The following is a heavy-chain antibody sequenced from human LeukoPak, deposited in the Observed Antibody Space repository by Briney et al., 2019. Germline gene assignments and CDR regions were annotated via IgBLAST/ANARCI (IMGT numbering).Heavy chain of an antibody. V-gene: IGHV3-21*01. Sequence: GGSLRLSRAASGFTFSSYNMNWVRQAPGKGLEWVSSLSSSGSSTYYADSVKGRFTVSRDNAKSTLYLQMNSLRAEDTAVYYCARDVGYTYGHPFDDWGQGTLVTVSS. CDR1: GFTFSSYN. CDR2: LSSSGSST. D-gene: IGHD5-18*01. CDR3: ARDVGYTYGHPFDD. J-gene: IGHJ4*02.